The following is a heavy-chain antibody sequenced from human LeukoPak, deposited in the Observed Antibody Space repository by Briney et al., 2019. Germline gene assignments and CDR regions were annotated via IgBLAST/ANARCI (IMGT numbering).Heavy chain of an antibody. J-gene: IGHJ6*03. CDR2: INHSGST. CDR3: ARGLGVVVPAASSYYYMDV. D-gene: IGHD2-2*01. Sequence: KPSETLSLTCAVYGGSFSGYYWSWIRQPPGKGLEWIGEINHSGSTNYNPSLKSRVTISVDTSKNQFSLKLSSVTAADTAVYYCARGLGVVVPAASSYYYMDVWGKGTTVTVSS. V-gene: IGHV4-34*01. CDR1: GGSFSGYY.